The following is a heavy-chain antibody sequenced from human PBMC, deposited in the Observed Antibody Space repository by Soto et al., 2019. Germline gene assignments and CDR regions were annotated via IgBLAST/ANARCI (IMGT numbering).Heavy chain of an antibody. CDR2: ISSSSSYT. Sequence: PGGSLRLSCAASGFTFSDYYMSWIRQAPGKGLEWVSYISSSSSYTNYADSVKGRFTISRDNAKNSLYLQMNSLRAEDTAVYYCARELDRRRYYFDYSCQRTLVTVSS. CDR1: GFTFSDYY. J-gene: IGHJ4*02. V-gene: IGHV3-11*05. CDR3: ARELDRRRYYFDY.